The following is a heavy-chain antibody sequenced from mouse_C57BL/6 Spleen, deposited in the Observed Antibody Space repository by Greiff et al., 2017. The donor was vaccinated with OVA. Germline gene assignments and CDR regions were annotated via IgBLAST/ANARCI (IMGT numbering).Heavy chain of an antibody. CDR3: ARQRGNYEAWFAY. J-gene: IGHJ3*01. D-gene: IGHD2-1*01. CDR2: INPNNGGT. CDR1: GYTFTDYY. V-gene: IGHV1-26*01. Sequence: VQLQQSGPELVKPGASVKISCKASGYTFTDYYMNWVKQSHGKSLEWIGDINPNNGGTSYNQKFKGKATLTVDKSSSTAYMEILSLTSEDSAVYYCARQRGNYEAWFAYWGKGTLVTVSA.